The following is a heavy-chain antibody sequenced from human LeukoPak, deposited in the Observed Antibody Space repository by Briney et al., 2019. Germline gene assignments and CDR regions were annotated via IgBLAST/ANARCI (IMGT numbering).Heavy chain of an antibody. D-gene: IGHD3-16*02. CDR3: ASTPNYDYVWGSYRYNWFDP. Sequence: GESLKISCKGSGYSFTSYWIGWVRQMPGKGLEWMGIIYPGDSDTRYSPSFQGQVTISADKSISTAYLQWSSLKASDTAMYYCASTPNYDYVWGSYRYNWFDPWGQGTLVTVSS. J-gene: IGHJ5*02. CDR2: IYPGDSDT. CDR1: GYSFTSYW. V-gene: IGHV5-51*01.